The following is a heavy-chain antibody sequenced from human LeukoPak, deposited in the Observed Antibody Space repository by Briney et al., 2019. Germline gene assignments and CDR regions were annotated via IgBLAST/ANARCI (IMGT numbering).Heavy chain of an antibody. V-gene: IGHV4-30-4*01. CDR3: ARDSGGVTAVGAI. Sequence: SETLSLTCTVSGGSISSGDYYWSWIRQPPGKGLEWIGYIYYSGSTYYNPSLKSRVTLSLDTSKKQFSLKLSSVTAADTAVYYCARDSGGVTAVGAIWGQGTLVTVSS. J-gene: IGHJ4*02. D-gene: IGHD3-16*01. CDR2: IYYSGST. CDR1: GGSISSGDYY.